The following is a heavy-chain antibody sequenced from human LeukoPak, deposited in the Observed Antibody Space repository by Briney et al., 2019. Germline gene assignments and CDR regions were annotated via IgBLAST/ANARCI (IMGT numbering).Heavy chain of an antibody. V-gene: IGHV3-21*01. Sequence: GGSLRLSCAASGFTFSSYSMNWVRQAPGKGLEWVSSISSSSSYIYYADSVKGRFTISRDNAKNSLYLQMNSLRAEDTAVYYCARSSGTGEFDYWGQGTLVTVSS. D-gene: IGHD1-1*01. CDR3: ARSSGTGEFDY. J-gene: IGHJ4*02. CDR2: ISSSSSYI. CDR1: GFTFSSYS.